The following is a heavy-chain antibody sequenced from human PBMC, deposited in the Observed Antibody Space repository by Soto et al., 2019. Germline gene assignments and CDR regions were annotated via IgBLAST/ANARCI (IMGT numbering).Heavy chain of an antibody. CDR3: ARVGSIAAATFDY. CDR2: INSDGIST. CDR1: GFTFSSYW. D-gene: IGHD6-13*01. V-gene: IGHV3-74*01. Sequence: EVQLVESGGGLVQPGGSLRLSCAASGFTFSSYWMHWVRQAPGKGLVWVSRINSDGISTSYADSVKGRFTISRDNAKNTRYLQMNSLRADDTAVYYCARVGSIAAATFDYWGQGTLVTVSS. J-gene: IGHJ4*02.